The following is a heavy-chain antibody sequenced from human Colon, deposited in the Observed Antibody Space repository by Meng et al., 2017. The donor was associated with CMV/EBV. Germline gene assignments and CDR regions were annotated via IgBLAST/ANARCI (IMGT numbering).Heavy chain of an antibody. CDR3: AKRVIPAAVGRGAFDI. Sequence: ASVKVSCKASGYIFTDNYIYWVRQAPGQGLEFMGWINLNSGGSNSAQKFQDRVTMTRDTSITTAYMELSSLRSEDTAVYYCAKRVIPAAVGRGAFDIWGHGTMVTVSS. V-gene: IGHV1-2*02. D-gene: IGHD2-2*01. CDR1: GYIFTDNY. J-gene: IGHJ3*02. CDR2: INLNSGGS.